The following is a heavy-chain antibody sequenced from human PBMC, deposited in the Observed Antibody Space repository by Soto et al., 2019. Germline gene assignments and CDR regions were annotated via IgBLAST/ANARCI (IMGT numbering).Heavy chain of an antibody. CDR1: GYAFTSYD. V-gene: IGHV1-8*01. D-gene: IGHD3-10*01. CDR3: ARVPPPMVRDKINWFDP. J-gene: IGHJ5*02. Sequence: EASVKVSCKASGYAFTSYDINWVRQATGQGLEWMGWMNPNSGNTGYAQKFQGRVTMTRNTSISTAYMELSSLRSEDTAVYYCARVPPPMVRDKINWFDPWGQGTLVTVSS. CDR2: MNPNSGNT.